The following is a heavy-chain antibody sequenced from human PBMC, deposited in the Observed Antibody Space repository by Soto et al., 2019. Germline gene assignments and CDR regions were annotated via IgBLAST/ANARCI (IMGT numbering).Heavy chain of an antibody. Sequence: QVQLQESGPGLVKPSETLSLTRTVSGGTISRYYWSWIRQPPGKGLEWIGYMYNTGSTVYNPSFNSRVNISVDTSKNQFSLKLNSVTAADTAVYYCARDLWGYCGTDCYPLDVWGQGTTVTVSS. D-gene: IGHD2-21*02. CDR3: ARDLWGYCGTDCYPLDV. CDR2: MYNTGST. CDR1: GGTISRYY. V-gene: IGHV4-59*01. J-gene: IGHJ6*02.